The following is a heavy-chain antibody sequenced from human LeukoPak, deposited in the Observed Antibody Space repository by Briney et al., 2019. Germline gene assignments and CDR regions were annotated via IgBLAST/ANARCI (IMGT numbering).Heavy chain of an antibody. V-gene: IGHV1-2*02. CDR2: INPNSGGT. J-gene: IGHJ4*02. Sequence: ASVKVSCKASGYTFTGYYMHWVRQAPGQGLEWMGWINPNSGGTNYAQKFQGRVTMTRGTSISTAYMELSRLRSDDTAVYYCARDWLPGIAAAGLHYWGQGTLVTVSS. D-gene: IGHD6-13*01. CDR3: ARDWLPGIAAAGLHY. CDR1: GYTFTGYY.